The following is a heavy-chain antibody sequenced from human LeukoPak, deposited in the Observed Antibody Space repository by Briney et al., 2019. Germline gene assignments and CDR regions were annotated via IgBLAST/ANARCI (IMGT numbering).Heavy chain of an antibody. D-gene: IGHD6-6*01. V-gene: IGHV3-64*01. Sequence: AGGSLRLSCAASGFTFSSYAMHRVRQAPGKGLEYVSATSSNGGSTYYANSVKGRFTISRDNSKNTLYLQMGSLRAEDMAVYYCARWVSSSYDAFDIWGQGTMVTVSS. CDR1: GFTFSSYA. J-gene: IGHJ3*02. CDR2: TSSNGGST. CDR3: ARWVSSSYDAFDI.